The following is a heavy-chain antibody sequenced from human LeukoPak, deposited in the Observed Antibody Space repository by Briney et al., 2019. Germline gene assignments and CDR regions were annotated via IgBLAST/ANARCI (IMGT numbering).Heavy chain of an antibody. J-gene: IGHJ4*02. CDR3: AKARYELWFSTMRY. V-gene: IGHV3-48*03. CDR2: ISSSGSTI. Sequence: QTGGSLRLSCAASGFTFSSYEMNWVRQAPGKGLEWVSYISSSGSTIYYADSVKGRFTISRDNSKNTLYLQMNSLRAEDTAVYYCAKARYELWFSTMRYWGQGTLVTVSS. D-gene: IGHD5-18*01. CDR1: GFTFSSYE.